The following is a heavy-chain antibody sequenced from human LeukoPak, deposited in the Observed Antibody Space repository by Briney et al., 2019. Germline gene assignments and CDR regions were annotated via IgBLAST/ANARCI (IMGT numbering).Heavy chain of an antibody. CDR1: VGTLTNYA. CDR3: ARDCSSASCYERGSYFYFYMDI. Sequence: SVTVSFMASVGTLTNYALSWVRQAPGQVLEWIGRIIPMSGPIYYAQKFQGRVTITADRSTNTAYMELNSLRSEDTAVIYCARDCSSASCYERGSYFYFYMDIWGSGTTVTVSS. V-gene: IGHV1-69*06. D-gene: IGHD2-2*01. J-gene: IGHJ6*03. CDR2: IIPMSGPI.